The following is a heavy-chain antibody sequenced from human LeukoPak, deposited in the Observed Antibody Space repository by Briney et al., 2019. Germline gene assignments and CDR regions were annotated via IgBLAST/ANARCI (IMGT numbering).Heavy chain of an antibody. J-gene: IGHJ6*02. V-gene: IGHV1-18*01. Sequence: ASVKVSCKASGCTFTSYGISWVRQAPGQGLEWMGWISAYNGNTNYAQKLQGRVTMTTDTSTSTAYMELRILRSDDTAVYYCATDLVSPDCSGGSCYSYYYYYGMDVWGQGTTVTVSS. CDR3: ATDLVSPDCSGGSCYSYYYYYGMDV. CDR2: ISAYNGNT. CDR1: GCTFTSYG. D-gene: IGHD2-15*01.